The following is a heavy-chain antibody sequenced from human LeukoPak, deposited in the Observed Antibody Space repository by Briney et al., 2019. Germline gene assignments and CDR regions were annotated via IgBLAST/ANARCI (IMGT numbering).Heavy chain of an antibody. V-gene: IGHV4-38-2*02. Sequence: SETLSLTCTVSGYSISSGYYWGWIRQPPGKGLEWIGSIYQSGNTYYNPSLKSRITISIDTSKNLFPLKLNSVTAADTAVYYCARMSRPGRVRGSGAFDIWGHGTMVTVSS. CDR2: IYQSGNT. CDR1: GYSISSGYY. CDR3: ARMSRPGRVRGSGAFDI. D-gene: IGHD2-15*01. J-gene: IGHJ3*02.